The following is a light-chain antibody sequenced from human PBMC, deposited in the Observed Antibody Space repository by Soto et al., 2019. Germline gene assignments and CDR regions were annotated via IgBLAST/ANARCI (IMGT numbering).Light chain of an antibody. CDR2: DAT. Sequence: DIRMTQSPSTLSATAGDRVTITCRASQSISSWLAWYQQKPGKAPNLLIYDATSLESGVPSRFSGGGSGTDFTLTVSSLRPEDVATYYCQQGYTTPLTFGQGTKVDI. J-gene: IGKJ1*01. CDR3: QQGYTTPLT. CDR1: QSISSW. V-gene: IGKV1-39*01.